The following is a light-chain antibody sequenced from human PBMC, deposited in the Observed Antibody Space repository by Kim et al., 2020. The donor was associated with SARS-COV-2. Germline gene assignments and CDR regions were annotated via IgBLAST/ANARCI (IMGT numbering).Light chain of an antibody. Sequence: EIVLTQSPGTLSLSPGERATLSCRASQSVSSSYLAWYQQKPGQAPRLLIYGAYNRDTAIPERFTGSGSGTDFTLTISRLEPEDFAVYYCQQHGTSPWTFGQGTKWIS. CDR1: QSVSSSY. CDR2: GAY. CDR3: QQHGTSPWT. V-gene: IGKV3-20*01. J-gene: IGKJ1*01.